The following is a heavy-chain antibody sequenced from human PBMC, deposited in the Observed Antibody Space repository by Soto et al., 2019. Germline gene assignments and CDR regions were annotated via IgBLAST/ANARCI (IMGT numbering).Heavy chain of an antibody. Sequence: TLSLTCTVSGGSISSYYWSWIRQPAGKGLEWIGRIYTSGSTNYNPSLKSRVTMSVDTSKNQFSLKLSSVTAADTAVYYCARGYSSSPGGAFDIWGQGTMVTVSS. CDR1: GGSISSYY. CDR2: IYTSGST. D-gene: IGHD6-6*01. J-gene: IGHJ3*02. CDR3: ARGYSSSPGGAFDI. V-gene: IGHV4-4*07.